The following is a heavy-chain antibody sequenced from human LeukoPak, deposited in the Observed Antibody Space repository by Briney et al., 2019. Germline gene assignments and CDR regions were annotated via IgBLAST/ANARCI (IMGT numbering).Heavy chain of an antibody. D-gene: IGHD6-19*01. V-gene: IGHV3-74*01. CDR3: ARFSSGWSPSGFDY. CDR2: INSDGTTT. CDR1: GFTFSSYW. J-gene: IGHJ4*02. Sequence: GGSLRLSCAASGFTFSSYWMHWVRQGPGRELTWVSHINSDGTTTNYADSVKGRFTISRDNAKNTLYLQMNSLRVEDTAVYYCARFSSGWSPSGFDYWGQGTLVTVSS.